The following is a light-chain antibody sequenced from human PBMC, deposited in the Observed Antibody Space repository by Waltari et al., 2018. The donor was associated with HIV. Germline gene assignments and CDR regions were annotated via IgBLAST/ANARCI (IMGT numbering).Light chain of an antibody. CDR2: GAT. J-gene: IGKJ1*01. Sequence: IQITHSLSSVSASVGDRVTIPCRPRQPISNHLHWSQHEPRKATKLLIYGATNLQSGVTSRCSGRGSGTDFTRTISSQQPEDFTTYYCQHSQTFGQGTKVEI. CDR1: QPISNH. V-gene: IGKV1-39*01. CDR3: QHSQT.